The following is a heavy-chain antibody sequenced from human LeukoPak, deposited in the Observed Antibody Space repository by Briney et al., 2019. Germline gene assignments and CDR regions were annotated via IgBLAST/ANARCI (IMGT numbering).Heavy chain of an antibody. D-gene: IGHD3-22*01. V-gene: IGHV3-48*01. J-gene: IGHJ3*01. CDR2: ISSCSSTI. CDR3: AKDQTVYDSSGYYDLGS. CDR1: GFTFSSYS. Sequence: PGGSLRLSCAASGFTFSSYSMNWVRQAPGKGLEWVSYISSCSSTIYYADSVKGRFTISRDNSKNTLYLQMNSLRAEDTAVYYCAKDQTVYDSSGYYDLGSWGQGTMVTVSS.